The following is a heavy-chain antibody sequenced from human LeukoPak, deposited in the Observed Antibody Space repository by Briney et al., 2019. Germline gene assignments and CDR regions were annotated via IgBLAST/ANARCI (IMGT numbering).Heavy chain of an antibody. CDR1: GFTFDDYA. Sequence: PGRSLRLSCAASGFTFDDYAMHWVRQAPGKGLEWVSGISWNSGSIGYADSVKGRFTISRGNAKNSLYLQMNSLRAQDMALYYCAKDIEEMATYYFDYWGQGTQVTVSS. CDR2: ISWNSGSI. D-gene: IGHD5-24*01. CDR3: AKDIEEMATYYFDY. J-gene: IGHJ4*02. V-gene: IGHV3-9*03.